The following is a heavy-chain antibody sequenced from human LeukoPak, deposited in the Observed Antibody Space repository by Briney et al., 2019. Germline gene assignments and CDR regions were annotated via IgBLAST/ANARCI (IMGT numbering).Heavy chain of an antibody. CDR3: ARGTRGYYFDY. V-gene: IGHV3-30-3*01. D-gene: IGHD2-8*01. J-gene: IGHJ4*02. Sequence: PGRSLRLSCAASGFTFSSYAMHWVHQAPGKGLEWVAVISYDGSNKYYADSVKGRFTISRDNSKNTLYLQMNSLRAEDTAVYYCARGTRGYYFDYWGQGTLVTVSS. CDR1: GFTFSSYA. CDR2: ISYDGSNK.